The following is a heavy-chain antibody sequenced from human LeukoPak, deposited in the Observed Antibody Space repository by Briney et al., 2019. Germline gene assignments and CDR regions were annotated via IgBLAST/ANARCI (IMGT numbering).Heavy chain of an antibody. Sequence: PGGSLRLSCAASGFTFSSYAMHWVRQAPGKGLEWVAVISYDGSNKYYADSVKGRFTISRDNAKNSLYLQMNSLRAEDTAVYYCARVPPLSRLKYYYYGMDVWGQGITVTVSS. V-gene: IGHV3-30*04. CDR1: GFTFSSYA. J-gene: IGHJ6*02. CDR2: ISYDGSNK. D-gene: IGHD3-3*02. CDR3: ARVPPLSRLKYYYYGMDV.